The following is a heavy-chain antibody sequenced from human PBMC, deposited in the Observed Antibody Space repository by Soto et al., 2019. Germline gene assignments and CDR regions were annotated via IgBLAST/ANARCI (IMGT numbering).Heavy chain of an antibody. Sequence: QLQLQESGPGLVKPSETLSLTCTVSGGSISSSSYFWGWIRQPPGKGLEWIGSIYYSGSTYYNPSPKSPVTVSVATSKNQSSLKLSSVTAADTAVYSCARPPSDFWFDPWGQGTLVTVSS. CDR1: GGSISSSSYF. CDR2: IYYSGST. D-gene: IGHD2-21*02. J-gene: IGHJ5*02. V-gene: IGHV4-39*01. CDR3: ARPPSDFWFDP.